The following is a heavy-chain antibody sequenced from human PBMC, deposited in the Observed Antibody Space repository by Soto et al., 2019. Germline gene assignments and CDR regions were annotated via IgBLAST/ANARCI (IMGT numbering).Heavy chain of an antibody. Sequence: PSETLSVTCTVSGGSITSSYWSWIRRPPGKGLEWIAYIYDTGISGYTPSTSYNPSLKSRVTMSVDTSKSQFPLKLTSVTAADTAVYYCARGEDAFFYYGLDVWGQGITVPVSS. CDR1: GGSITSSY. V-gene: IGHV4-59*01. CDR2: IYDTGISGYTPST. CDR3: ARGEDAFFYYGLDV. J-gene: IGHJ6*02.